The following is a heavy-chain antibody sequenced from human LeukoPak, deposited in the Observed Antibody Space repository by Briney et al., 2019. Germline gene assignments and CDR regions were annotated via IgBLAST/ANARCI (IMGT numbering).Heavy chain of an antibody. J-gene: IGHJ5*02. CDR2: ISSGSGYI. D-gene: IGHD3-9*01. Sequence: PGGSLRLPCAASGFTFSSYSINWVRQAPGKGLEWVSSISSGSGYIYYADSVKGRFTISRDDAKNSLYLQMNSLRAEDTAIYYCAKVPRQHDNWFDPWGQGTLVTVSS. V-gene: IGHV3-21*01. CDR3: AKVPRQHDNWFDP. CDR1: GFTFSSYS.